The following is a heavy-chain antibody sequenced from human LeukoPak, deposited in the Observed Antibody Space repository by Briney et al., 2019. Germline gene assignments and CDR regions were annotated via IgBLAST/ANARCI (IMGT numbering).Heavy chain of an antibody. V-gene: IGHV3-9*01. CDR2: ISWNSGSI. CDR1: GFTFDDYA. Sequence: PGGSLRLSCAASGFTFDDYAIHSVRQAPGKCLGWVSGISWNSGSIGYADSVKGRFTISRDNAKNSLYLQMNSLRAEDTALYYCAKASSPYYDILTDYLVVWGQGTLVTVSS. D-gene: IGHD3-9*01. J-gene: IGHJ4*02. CDR3: AKASSPYYDILTDYLVV.